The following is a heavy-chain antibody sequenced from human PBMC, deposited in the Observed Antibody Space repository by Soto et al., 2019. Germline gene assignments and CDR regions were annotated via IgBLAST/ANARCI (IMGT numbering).Heavy chain of an antibody. CDR1: GYTFTSYG. J-gene: IGHJ3*02. D-gene: IGHD3-10*01. V-gene: IGHV1-18*01. Sequence: QVQLEQSGAEVKKPGASVKVSCKASGYTFTSYGISWVRHSPGHGLEWMGWISAYNGKTNYAQKLQGRVTMTTDTSTSTAYMELRSLRSDDTAVYYCARLTMAQDAFDIWGQGTMVTVSS. CDR2: ISAYNGKT. CDR3: ARLTMAQDAFDI.